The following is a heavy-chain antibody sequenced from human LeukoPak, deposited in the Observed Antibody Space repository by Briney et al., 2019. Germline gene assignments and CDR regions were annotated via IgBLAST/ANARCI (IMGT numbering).Heavy chain of an antibody. J-gene: IGHJ4*02. CDR2: INQDGSEK. D-gene: IGHD2-15*01. CDR1: GFTFSSYA. Sequence: GGSLRLSCAASGFTFSSYAMSWVRQAPGKGLEWVAAINQDGSEKYFVDSVKGRFTLSRDNAKNSLSLQMNSLRAEDTAIYYCTRDKVEAHDYWGPGTLVTVSS. V-gene: IGHV3-7*01. CDR3: TRDKVEAHDY.